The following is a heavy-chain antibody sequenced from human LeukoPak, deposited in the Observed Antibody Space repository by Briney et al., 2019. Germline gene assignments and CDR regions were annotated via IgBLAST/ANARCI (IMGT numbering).Heavy chain of an antibody. Sequence: GGSLRLSCAASGFTFSSYGMHWVRQAPGKGLEWVAVISYDGSNKYYADSVKGRFTISRDNSKNTLYLQMNSLRAEDTAVYYCARDLVYCSSTSCHGAIDYWGQGTLVTVSS. D-gene: IGHD2-2*01. V-gene: IGHV3-30*03. J-gene: IGHJ4*02. CDR2: ISYDGSNK. CDR3: ARDLVYCSSTSCHGAIDY. CDR1: GFTFSSYG.